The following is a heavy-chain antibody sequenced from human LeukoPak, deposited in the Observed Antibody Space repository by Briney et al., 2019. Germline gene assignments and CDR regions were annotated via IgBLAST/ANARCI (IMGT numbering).Heavy chain of an antibody. D-gene: IGHD2-2*01. Sequence: GGSLRLSCAASGFTFKNYAMSWVRQAPGKGLEWVSSIDGSGDNRYYADSVKGRFTISRDNSGNTLYLQLRGLGAEDTATYYCAKVQKSTGWTFDFWGQGSLVTVSS. CDR2: IDGSGDNR. J-gene: IGHJ4*02. V-gene: IGHV3-23*01. CDR3: AKVQKSTGWTFDF. CDR1: GFTFKNYA.